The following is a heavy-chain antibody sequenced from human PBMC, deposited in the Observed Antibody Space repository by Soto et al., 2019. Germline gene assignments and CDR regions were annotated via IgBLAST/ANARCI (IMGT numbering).Heavy chain of an antibody. CDR1: GGSISSGGYS. Sequence: QLQLQESGSGLVKPSQTLSLTCAVSGGSISSGGYSWSWIRQPPGKGLEWIGYMYHSGSTYYNPSLKSRVTISVDRSNTQFSLEVGSVTAADTVVYYCARDVGLGAVAVDYWGQGTLVTVSS. CDR2: MYHSGST. V-gene: IGHV4-30-2*01. D-gene: IGHD6-19*01. J-gene: IGHJ4*02. CDR3: ARDVGLGAVAVDY.